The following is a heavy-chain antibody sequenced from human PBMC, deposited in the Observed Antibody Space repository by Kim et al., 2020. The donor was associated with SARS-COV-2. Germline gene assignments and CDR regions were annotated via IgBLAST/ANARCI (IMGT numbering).Heavy chain of an antibody. V-gene: IGHV3-21*01. CDR2: ISSSSSYI. CDR1: GFTFSSYS. CDR3: AREWNPPDMVRGVIIPEGYYYYGMDV. J-gene: IGHJ6*02. D-gene: IGHD3-10*01. Sequence: GGSLRLSCAASGFTFSSYSMNWVRQAPGKGLEWVSSISSSSSYIYYADSVKGRFTISRDNAKNSLYLQMNSLRAEDTAVYYCAREWNPPDMVRGVIIPEGYYYYGMDVWGQGTTVTVSS.